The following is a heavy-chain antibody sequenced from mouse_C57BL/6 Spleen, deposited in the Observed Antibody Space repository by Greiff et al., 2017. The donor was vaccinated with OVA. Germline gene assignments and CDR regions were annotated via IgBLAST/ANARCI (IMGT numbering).Heavy chain of an antibody. CDR3: ARIPSFITTVDDY. Sequence: QVQLKEPGAELAKPGASVKLSCKASGYTFTSYWMHWVKQRPGQGLEWIGYINPSSGYTKYNQKFKDKATLTADKSSSTAYMQLSSLTYEDSAVYYCARIPSFITTVDDYWGQGTTLTVSS. V-gene: IGHV1-7*01. J-gene: IGHJ2*01. CDR2: INPSSGYT. D-gene: IGHD1-1*01. CDR1: GYTFTSYW.